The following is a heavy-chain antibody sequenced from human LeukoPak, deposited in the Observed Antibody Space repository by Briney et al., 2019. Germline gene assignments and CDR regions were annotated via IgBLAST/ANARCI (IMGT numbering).Heavy chain of an antibody. J-gene: IGHJ5*02. V-gene: IGHV4-59*01. CDR3: ARELVGGSGWFDP. CDR1: GGSISSYY. Sequence: SETLSLTCTVSGGSISSYYWSWIRQPPGKGLEWIGYIYYSGSTNYNPSLKSRVTISVDTSKNQFSLKLSSVTAADTAVYYCARELVGGSGWFDPWGQGTLVTVSS. CDR2: IYYSGST. D-gene: IGHD3-10*01.